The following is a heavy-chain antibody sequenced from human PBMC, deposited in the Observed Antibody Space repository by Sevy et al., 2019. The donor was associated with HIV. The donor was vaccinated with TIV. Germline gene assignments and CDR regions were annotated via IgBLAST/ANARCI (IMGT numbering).Heavy chain of an antibody. CDR1: GFTFSSYS. CDR2: ISSSSSYI. CDR3: ARDRAGQFPG. D-gene: IGHD3-10*01. Sequence: GGSLRLSCAASGFTFSSYSMNWVRQAPGKGLEWVSSISSSSSYIYYADSVKGRFTISRDNAKNSLYLQMNSLGAEDTAVYYCARDRAGQFPGWGQGTLVTVSS. V-gene: IGHV3-21*01. J-gene: IGHJ4*02.